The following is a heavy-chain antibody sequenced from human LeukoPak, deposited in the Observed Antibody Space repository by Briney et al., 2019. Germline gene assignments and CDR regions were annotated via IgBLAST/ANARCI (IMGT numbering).Heavy chain of an antibody. CDR1: GFTFTSYW. CDR3: ATDPGEWEPI. Sequence: GGSLRLSCAASGFTFTSYWMTWVRQAPGKGLEWVGRIKSKTDGGTSDYAAPVQGRFTISRDDSKNTLYLQMNSLKIEDTAVYYCATDPGEWEPIWGQGTMVTVSS. V-gene: IGHV3-15*01. D-gene: IGHD1-26*01. CDR2: IKSKTDGGTS. J-gene: IGHJ3*02.